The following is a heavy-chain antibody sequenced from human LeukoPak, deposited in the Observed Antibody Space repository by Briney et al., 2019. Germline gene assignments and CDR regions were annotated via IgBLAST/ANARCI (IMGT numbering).Heavy chain of an antibody. V-gene: IGHV4-59*01. D-gene: IGHD3-16*01. CDR3: ARQAIGYYDYVWGSST. CDR1: GGSISSDY. J-gene: IGHJ5*02. Sequence: SETLSLTCTVSGGSISSDYWSWIRQPPGKGLEWIGYIYYSGSTNYNPSLKSRVTISVDTSKNQFSLKLSSVTAADTAVYYCARQAIGYYDYVWGSSTWGQGTLVTVSS. CDR2: IYYSGST.